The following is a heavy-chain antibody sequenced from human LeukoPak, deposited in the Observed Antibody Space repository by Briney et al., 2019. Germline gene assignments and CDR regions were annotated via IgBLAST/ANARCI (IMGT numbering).Heavy chain of an antibody. CDR2: INPSGGST. Sequence: ASVKVSCKASGYTFTSYYIHWVRQAPGQGLEWMGVINPSGGSTTYAQKFQGRVTMTRDTSTSTVYMEVSSLRSADTALYFCARDPEANWAFFDHWGQGTLVTVPS. V-gene: IGHV1-46*01. CDR1: GYTFTSYY. D-gene: IGHD7-27*01. J-gene: IGHJ4*02. CDR3: ARDPEANWAFFDH.